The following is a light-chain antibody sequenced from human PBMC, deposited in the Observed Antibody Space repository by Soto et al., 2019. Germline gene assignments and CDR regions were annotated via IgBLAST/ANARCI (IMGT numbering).Light chain of an antibody. CDR2: DAS. CDR1: QNVYNN. CDR3: QQCRNWPLT. J-gene: IGKJ4*01. V-gene: IGKV3-15*01. Sequence: EIVMTQSPATLSVSPGEGATLSCKASQNVYNNLAWYQQRPGQPPRLLIYDASTRATGISARFIGSGYGTEFTRTISSLQSEDFAVYFCQQCRNWPLTFGGGTKVEIK.